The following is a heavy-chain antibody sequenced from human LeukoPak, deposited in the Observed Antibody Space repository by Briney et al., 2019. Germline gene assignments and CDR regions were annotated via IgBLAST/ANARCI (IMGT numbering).Heavy chain of an antibody. CDR2: VYSGGLT. V-gene: IGHV3-66*01. J-gene: IGHJ6*04. CDR3: VRDRWPGLEDF. CDR1: GYIVSENY. D-gene: IGHD1-1*01. Sequence: VGSPRLSCAASGYIVSENYMSWVRQAPGKGLEWVSTVYSGGLTFYADPVKGRFTISRENSKNTLYLQMSSLRAEDTAVYYGVRDRWPGLEDFWGKGTTVTVSS.